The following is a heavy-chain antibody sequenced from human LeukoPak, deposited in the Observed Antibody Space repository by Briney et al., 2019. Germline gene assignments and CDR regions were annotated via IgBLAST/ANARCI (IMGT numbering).Heavy chain of an antibody. D-gene: IGHD3-10*01. CDR2: IFYTGSA. J-gene: IGHJ4*02. CDR3: PSLFYFGSGSFPTY. Sequence: PSETLSLTCTVSDGSMNSRSYYWGWIRQPPGKGLGFIGSIFYTGSAYYNPSLKSRVSISVDTSKSHFSLNLISVIAADTALYYCPSLFYFGSGSFPTYWGLGTLVTVSS. CDR1: DGSMNSRSYY. V-gene: IGHV4-39*01.